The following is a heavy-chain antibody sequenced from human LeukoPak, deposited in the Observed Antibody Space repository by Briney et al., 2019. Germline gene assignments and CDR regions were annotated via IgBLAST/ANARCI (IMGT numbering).Heavy chain of an antibody. CDR3: ARVGYTGTWYSSPPFDY. V-gene: IGHV3-66*01. D-gene: IGHD6-13*01. Sequence: GGSLRLSCAVSGFTVSSNHMSWVRQAPGKALEWVSLIYSDGSTYYADSVKGRFIISRDNSKNTLYLQMNSLRVEDTAVYYCARVGYTGTWYSSPPFDYWGQGTLVTVSS. CDR2: IYSDGST. CDR1: GFTVSSNH. J-gene: IGHJ4*02.